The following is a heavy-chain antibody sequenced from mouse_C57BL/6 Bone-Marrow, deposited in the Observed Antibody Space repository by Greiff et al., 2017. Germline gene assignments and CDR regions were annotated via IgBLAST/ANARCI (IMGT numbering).Heavy chain of an antibody. J-gene: IGHJ4*01. CDR2: IYPGSGST. CDR3: ARGHCDVYAMDY. V-gene: IGHV1-55*01. D-gene: IGHD3-3*01. CDR1: GYTFTSYW. Sequence: QVQLQQPGAELVKPGASVKMSCKASGYTFTSYWITWVKQRPGQGLEWIGDIYPGSGSTNYNEKFKSKATLTVDTSSSTAYMQLSSLTSEDAAVYDWARGHCDVYAMDYWGQGTSVTVSS.